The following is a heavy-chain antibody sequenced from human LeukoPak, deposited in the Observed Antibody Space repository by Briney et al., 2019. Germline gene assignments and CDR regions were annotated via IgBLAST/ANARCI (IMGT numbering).Heavy chain of an antibody. CDR1: GYTFTSYG. J-gene: IGHJ4*02. CDR2: ISGYNADT. V-gene: IGHV1-18*01. CDR3: ARIGIFCTDGVCFANYFDY. Sequence: ASVKVSCTASGYTFTSYGIGWVRQAPGHGLEWMGWISGYNADTNFAQKIQGRVTMTTDTSTSTAYMELRSLRSDDTAVYYCARIGIFCTDGVCFANYFDYWGQGTLVTVSS. D-gene: IGHD2-8*01.